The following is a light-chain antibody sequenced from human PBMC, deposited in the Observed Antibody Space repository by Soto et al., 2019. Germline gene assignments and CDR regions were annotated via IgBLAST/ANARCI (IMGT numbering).Light chain of an antibody. Sequence: EIVLTQSPGTLSLSPGERATLSCRASQSVSSSYLAWYQQKPGQAPRLLIYGASSRATGIPDRFSGSGSGTGYTLTISRLEPEDFAVYYCQQYSSSPRYTFGQGTKLEIK. CDR3: QQYSSSPRYT. J-gene: IGKJ2*01. V-gene: IGKV3-20*01. CDR1: QSVSSSY. CDR2: GAS.